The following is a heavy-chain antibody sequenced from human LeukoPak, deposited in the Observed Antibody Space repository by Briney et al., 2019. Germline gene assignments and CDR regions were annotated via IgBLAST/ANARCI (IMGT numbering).Heavy chain of an antibody. CDR3: ARHIDGILTGYYK. V-gene: IGHV4-59*01. Sequence: SETLSLTCTVSGGSISTYYWNWIRQPPGKGLEWIGYVYYRGRTNYSPSLKSRVTILVDTSKNQFSLRLISVTAADTAMYYCARHIDGILTGYYKWGQGTLVIVSS. CDR2: VYYRGRT. D-gene: IGHD3-9*01. J-gene: IGHJ4*02. CDR1: GGSISTYY.